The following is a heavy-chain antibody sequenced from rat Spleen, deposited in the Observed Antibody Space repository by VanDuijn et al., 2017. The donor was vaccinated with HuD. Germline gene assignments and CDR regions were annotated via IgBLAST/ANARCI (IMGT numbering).Heavy chain of an antibody. D-gene: IGHD1-4*01. CDR1: GFNFKDYW. V-gene: IGHV4-2*01. CDR2: INKDSRTI. CDR3: VREASGINV. J-gene: IGHJ2*01. Sequence: EVRLVESGGGLVQPGGSLKLSCAASGFNFKDYWMGWVRQAPGKGLEWIGEINKDSRTIKYSPSLKDKFTIFRDNAQSTLYLKMNKLGTENTAIYYCVREASGINVWGRGVMVTVSS.